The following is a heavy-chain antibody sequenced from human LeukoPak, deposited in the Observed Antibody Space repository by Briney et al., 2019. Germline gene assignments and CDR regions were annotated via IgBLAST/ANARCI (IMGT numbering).Heavy chain of an antibody. CDR1: GFTFSSYA. D-gene: IGHD3-3*01. V-gene: IGHV3-23*01. J-gene: IGHJ4*02. CDR2: ISGSGGST. CDR3: AKDQGRITIFGVVTGLFDY. Sequence: GGSLRLSCAASGFTFSSYAMSWVRQAPGKGLEWASAISGSGGSTYCADSVKGRFTISRDNSKNTLYLQMNSLRAEDTAVYYCAKDQGRITIFGVVTGLFDYWGQGTLVTVSS.